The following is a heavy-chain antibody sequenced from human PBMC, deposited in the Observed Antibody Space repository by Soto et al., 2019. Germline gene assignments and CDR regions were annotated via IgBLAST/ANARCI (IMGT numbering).Heavy chain of an antibody. J-gene: IGHJ5*02. V-gene: IGHV3-23*01. CDR2: IPSGGTKT. CDR1: GVTFSSYG. Sequence: GGSLRLSCEASGVTFSSYGMSWVRQAPGKGLEWVSTIPSGGTKTYYADSVKGRFTISRDNSKNTLYLQMNNLRVEDTALYYCERSQLPDSVQGGESWGQGTLVTVSS. CDR3: ERSQLPDSVQGGES. D-gene: IGHD2-8*01.